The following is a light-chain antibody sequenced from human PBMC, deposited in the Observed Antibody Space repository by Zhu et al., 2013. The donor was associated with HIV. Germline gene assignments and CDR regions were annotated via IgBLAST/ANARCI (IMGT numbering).Light chain of an antibody. Sequence: QSVLTQPPSVSAAPGQKVTISCSGSSSNIGKNYVSWYQQLPGTAPKLLIYSNNQRPSGVPDXFSGSKSDNTASLTVSGLQAEDEADYYCSSYAGNNVVIFGGGTKLTVL. CDR1: SSNIGKNY. CDR2: SNN. CDR3: SSYAGNNVVI. J-gene: IGLJ2*01. V-gene: IGLV1-51*02.